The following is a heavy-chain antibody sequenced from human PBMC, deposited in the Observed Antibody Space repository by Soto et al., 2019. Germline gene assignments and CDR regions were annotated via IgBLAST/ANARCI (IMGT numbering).Heavy chain of an antibody. J-gene: IGHJ4*02. Sequence: QLQLQESGPGLVKPSETLSLTCTVSGGSIRSSSSYWGWLRQTPGKGLEWIGSIYYSGSTYYNPSLKSRLNISVDTSKNQSSLKLSSLTSADAAVYYCASLAGIYYFDYWGQGTLVTVSS. V-gene: IGHV4-39*01. CDR1: GGSIRSSSSY. D-gene: IGHD3-3*01. CDR3: ASLAGIYYFDY. CDR2: IYYSGST.